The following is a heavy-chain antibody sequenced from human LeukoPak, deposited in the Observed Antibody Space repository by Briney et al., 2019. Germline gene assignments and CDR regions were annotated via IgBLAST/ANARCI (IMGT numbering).Heavy chain of an antibody. V-gene: IGHV4-39*07. D-gene: IGHD6-13*01. J-gene: IGHJ6*02. CDR1: GGSISAKSYSSNNH. Sequence: KPSETLSLTCTVSGGSISAKSYSSNNHWSWIRQPPGKGLEWIGEINHSGSTNYNPSLKSRVTISVDTSKNQFSLKLSSVTAADTAVYYCARGLRHSSSWYGGYYYGMDVWGQGTTVTVSS. CDR3: ARGLRHSSSWYGGYYYGMDV. CDR2: INHSGST.